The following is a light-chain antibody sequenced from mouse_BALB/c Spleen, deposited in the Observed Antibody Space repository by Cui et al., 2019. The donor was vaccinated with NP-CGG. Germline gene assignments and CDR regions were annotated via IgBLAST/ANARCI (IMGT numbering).Light chain of an antibody. Sequence: AVFTPESALTTSPGETVTLTCRSSTGAVTTSNYANWVQTKPDHLFTGLIGGTNNRAPGVPARFSGSLIGDKAALTITGAQTEDEAIYFCALWYSNHWVFGGGTKLTVL. CDR3: ALWYSNHWV. CDR1: TGAVTTSNY. J-gene: IGLJ1*01. V-gene: IGLV1*01. CDR2: GTN.